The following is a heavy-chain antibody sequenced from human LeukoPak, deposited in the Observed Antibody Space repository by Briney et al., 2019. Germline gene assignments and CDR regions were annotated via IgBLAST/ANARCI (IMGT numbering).Heavy chain of an antibody. V-gene: IGHV7-4-1*02. CDR2: INTNTGNP. J-gene: IGHJ4*02. D-gene: IGHD2-15*01. CDR3: ARTYCSGGSCYQSDY. Sequence: ASVKVSCKASGYTFTSYAMNWVRQAPGQGLERMGWINTNTGNPTYAQGFTGRFVFSLDTSVSTAYLQISSLKAEDTAVYYCARTYCSGGSCYQSDYWGQGTLVTVSS. CDR1: GYTFTSYA.